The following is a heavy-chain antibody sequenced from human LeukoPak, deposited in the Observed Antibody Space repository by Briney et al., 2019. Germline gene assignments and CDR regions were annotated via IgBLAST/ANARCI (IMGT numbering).Heavy chain of an antibody. V-gene: IGHV4-59*01. D-gene: IGHD3-10*01. CDR2: IYYSGST. J-gene: IGHJ5*02. CDR1: GGAISSYY. CDR3: AGGGRAYYYGSGSYYAPQTNWFDP. Sequence: SETLSLTCTVSGGAISSYYWSWIRQPPGKGLQWIGYIYYSGSTNYNPSLKSRVTISVDTSKNQFSLKLSSVTAADTAVYYCAGGGRAYYYGSGSYYAPQTNWFDPWGQGTLVTVSS.